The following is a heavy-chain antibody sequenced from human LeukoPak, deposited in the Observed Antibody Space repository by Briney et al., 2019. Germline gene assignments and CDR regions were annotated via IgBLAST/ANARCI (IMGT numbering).Heavy chain of an antibody. CDR1: GFTFSSYA. J-gene: IGHJ4*02. Sequence: GRSLRLSCAASGFTFSSYAMHWVRQAPGKGLEWVAVISYDGSSKYYADSVKGRFTISRDNSKNTLYLQMNSLRAEDTAVFYCAREAYGLFDYWGPGTLVTVSS. V-gene: IGHV3-30*07. CDR3: AREAYGLFDY. CDR2: ISYDGSSK. D-gene: IGHD4-17*01.